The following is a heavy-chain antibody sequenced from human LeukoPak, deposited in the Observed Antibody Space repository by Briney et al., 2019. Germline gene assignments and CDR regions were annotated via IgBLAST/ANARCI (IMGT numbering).Heavy chain of an antibody. Sequence: GGSLRLSCAASGFTFSSYEMNWVRQAPGKGLEWASYISSSGSTIYYADSVKGRFTISRDNAKNSLYLQMNSLRAEDTAVYYCARAYCSSTSCPLHYYYGMDVWGKGTTVTVSS. J-gene: IGHJ6*04. CDR3: ARAYCSSTSCPLHYYYGMDV. CDR2: ISSSGSTI. V-gene: IGHV3-48*03. D-gene: IGHD2-2*01. CDR1: GFTFSSYE.